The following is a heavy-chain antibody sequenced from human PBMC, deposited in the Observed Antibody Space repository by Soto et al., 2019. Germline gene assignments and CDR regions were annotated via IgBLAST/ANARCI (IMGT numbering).Heavy chain of an antibody. J-gene: IGHJ4*02. D-gene: IGHD3-3*01. V-gene: IGHV3-23*01. CDR1: GFTFSSYA. Sequence: GGSLRLSCAASGFTFSSYAMSWVRQAPGKGLEWVSAISGSGGSTYYADSVKGRFTISRDNSKNTLYLQMNSLRAEDTAVYYCAKDASSLWSDDFWSGYYFDYWGQGTLVTVSS. CDR2: ISGSGGST. CDR3: AKDASSLWSDDFWSGYYFDY.